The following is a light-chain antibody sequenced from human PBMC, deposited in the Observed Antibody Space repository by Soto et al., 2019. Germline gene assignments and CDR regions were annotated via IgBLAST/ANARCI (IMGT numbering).Light chain of an antibody. CDR2: AAS. V-gene: IGKV1-39*01. CDR1: QSISSH. Sequence: DIQMTQSPSSLSASVGDRLTITCRATQSISSHLNWYQQRPGKAPKLLIYAASSLQGGVPARFSGRRSGTDFTLTISSLQPEDVATDYCQQSYSNPLTFGGGTKVELK. J-gene: IGKJ4*01. CDR3: QQSYSNPLT.